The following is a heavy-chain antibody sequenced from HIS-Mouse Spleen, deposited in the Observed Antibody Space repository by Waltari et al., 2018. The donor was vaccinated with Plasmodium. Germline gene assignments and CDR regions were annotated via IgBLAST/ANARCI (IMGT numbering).Heavy chain of an antibody. Sequence: QVQLQQWGAGLLKPSETLSLPCAVYGGSFSGYYWSWIRQPPGKGLEWIGEINHSGRTNYNPSLKSRVTISVDTSKNQFSLKLSSVTAADTAVYYCARGRVLGTSSGYFDLWGRGTLVTVSS. CDR1: GGSFSGYY. CDR2: INHSGRT. CDR3: ARGRVLGTSSGYFDL. D-gene: IGHD3-10*01. J-gene: IGHJ2*01. V-gene: IGHV4-34*01.